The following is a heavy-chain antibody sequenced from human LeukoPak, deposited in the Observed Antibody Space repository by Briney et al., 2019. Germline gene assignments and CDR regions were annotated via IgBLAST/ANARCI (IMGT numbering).Heavy chain of an antibody. V-gene: IGHV1-46*01. CDR1: GYTFTSYY. D-gene: IGHD3-10*01. Sequence: ASVKVSCKASGYTFTSYYMHWVRQAPGQGLEWMGIINPSGGSTSYAQKFQGRVTMTRDTSTSTVYMELSSLRSEDTAVYYCARDSNYYGSGSYFHFGYWGQGTLVTDSS. J-gene: IGHJ4*02. CDR3: ARDSNYYGSGSYFHFGY. CDR2: INPSGGST.